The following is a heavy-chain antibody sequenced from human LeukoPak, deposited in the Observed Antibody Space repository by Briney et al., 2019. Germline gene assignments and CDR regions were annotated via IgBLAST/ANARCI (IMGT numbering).Heavy chain of an antibody. CDR3: ARDNIAAAGGLY. J-gene: IGHJ4*02. CDR2: IYTSGST. CDR1: GCSISSGSYY. V-gene: IGHV4-61*02. Sequence: SETLSLTCTVSGCSISSGSYYWSWIRQPAGKGLEWIGRIYTSGSTNYNPSLKSRVTISVDTSKNQFSLKLSSVTAADTAVYYCARDNIAAAGGLYWGQGTLVTVSS. D-gene: IGHD6-13*01.